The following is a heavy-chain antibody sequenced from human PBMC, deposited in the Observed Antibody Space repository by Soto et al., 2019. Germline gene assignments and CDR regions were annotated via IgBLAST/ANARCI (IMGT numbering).Heavy chain of an antibody. J-gene: IGHJ4*02. CDR2: IIPFHGVT. Sequence: QVPLVQSGAEVKKPGSSVKVSCKASGGTFSPYTINWVRQAPGQGLEWMGRIIPFHGVTNYAQKFQARVTITADKSTSTAYMELSGLRFEDTAMYYCTRDWEITVSTWSFGGFWGRGTLVTVSS. CDR3: TRDWEITVSTWSFGGF. CDR1: GGTFSPYT. V-gene: IGHV1-69*08. D-gene: IGHD3-10*01.